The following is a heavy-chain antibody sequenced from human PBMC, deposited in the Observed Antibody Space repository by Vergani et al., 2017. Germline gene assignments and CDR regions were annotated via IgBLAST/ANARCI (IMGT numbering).Heavy chain of an antibody. CDR2: INPSGGST. Sequence: QVQLVQSGAEVKKPGASVKVSCQASGYTFTSYYMHWVRQAPGQGLEWMGIINPSGGSTSYAQKFQGRVTMTRDTSTSTVYMELSSLRSEDTAVYYCARVHSLTGYYDAVEIWGQGTLVTVS. CDR1: GYTFTSYY. J-gene: IGHJ3*02. V-gene: IGHV1-46*03. CDR3: ARVHSLTGYYDAVEI. D-gene: IGHD3-9*01.